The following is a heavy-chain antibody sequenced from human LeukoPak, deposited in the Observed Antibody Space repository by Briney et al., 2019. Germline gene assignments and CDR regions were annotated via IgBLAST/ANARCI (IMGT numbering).Heavy chain of an antibody. V-gene: IGHV3-74*01. CDR1: RGFTFSSNW. D-gene: IGHD1-7*01. CDR3: VRNNWNSVYYGMDV. Sequence: GGSLRLSCAASRGFTFSSNWMYWVRQAPGKGLVWVSRVNSDGSDTAYADSVKGRFTISRDNVNNILHLQMNGLRAEDTAVYYCVRNNWNSVYYGMDVWGQGTTVTVSS. J-gene: IGHJ6*02. CDR2: VNSDGSDT.